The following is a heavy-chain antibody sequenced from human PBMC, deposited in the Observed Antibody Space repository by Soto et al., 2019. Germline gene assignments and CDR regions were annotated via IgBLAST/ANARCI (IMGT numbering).Heavy chain of an antibody. V-gene: IGHV1-8*01. CDR1: GYTFTSYD. CDR3: ARIRLYNRHNDFWSGYYKIDYYYGMDV. CDR2: MNPNSGNT. Sequence: ASVKVSCKASGYTFTSYDINWVRQATGQGLEWMGWMNPNSGNTGYAQKFQGRVTMTRNTSISTAYMELSSLGSEDTAVYYCARIRLYNRHNDFWSGYYKIDYYYGMDVWGQGTTVTVSS. D-gene: IGHD3-3*01. J-gene: IGHJ6*02.